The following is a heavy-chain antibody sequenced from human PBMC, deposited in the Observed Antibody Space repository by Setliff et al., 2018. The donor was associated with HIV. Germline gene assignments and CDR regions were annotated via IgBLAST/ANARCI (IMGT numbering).Heavy chain of an antibody. CDR2: IIPIFGTT. Sequence: SVKVSCKASGGRFSNYGISWVRQAPGQGLEWMGGIIPIFGTTNYAQMFQGRVTMTADESTSTAYMELSSLRAEDTAVYYCARAVVPTYYDVLTGYVYYMDVWGKGTTVTVSS. V-gene: IGHV1-69*13. CDR3: ARAVVPTYYDVLTGYVYYMDV. J-gene: IGHJ6*03. D-gene: IGHD3-9*01. CDR1: GGRFSNYG.